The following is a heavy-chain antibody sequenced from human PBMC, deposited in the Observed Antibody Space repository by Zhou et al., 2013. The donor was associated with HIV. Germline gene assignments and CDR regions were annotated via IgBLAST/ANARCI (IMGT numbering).Heavy chain of an antibody. Sequence: QVQLVQSGAEVKKPGASVKVSCKASGYTLTTSDLHWVRQASGQGLEWMGWINPSTSHTTYAQNFQGRVTMTRNISINTAYMELNSLRSEDTAVYYCARRGTWGDRFNVIRGGLDVWG. CDR3: ARRGTWGDRFNVIRGGLDV. CDR1: GYTLTTSD. J-gene: IGHJ6*01. CDR2: INPSTSHT. D-gene: IGHD1-1*01. V-gene: IGHV1-8*01.